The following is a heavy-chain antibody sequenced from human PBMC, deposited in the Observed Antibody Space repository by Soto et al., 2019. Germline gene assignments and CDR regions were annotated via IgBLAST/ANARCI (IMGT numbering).Heavy chain of an antibody. Sequence: GGSLRLSCAASGFTFSSYDMNWVRQAPGKGLERVSYMSSSGSTIYYADSVKGRFTVSRDNAKSSLYLQMNSLRAEDTAVYYCAAIVVVPAAPMDAWGQGTTVTVSS. J-gene: IGHJ6*02. CDR2: MSSSGSTI. D-gene: IGHD2-2*01. V-gene: IGHV3-48*03. CDR1: GFTFSSYD. CDR3: AAIVVVPAAPMDA.